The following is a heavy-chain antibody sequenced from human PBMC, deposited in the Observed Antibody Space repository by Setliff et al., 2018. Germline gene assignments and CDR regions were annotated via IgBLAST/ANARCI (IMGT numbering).Heavy chain of an antibody. D-gene: IGHD3-3*01. CDR1: VVSFKSHY. CDR3: ARHKAGITIFGVVINPDAFDI. CDR2: IYYSGNT. J-gene: IGHJ3*02. Sequence: SETLSLTCSVSVVSFKSHYWSWIRQSPGKGLEWIGYIYYSGNTYYNPSLKSRVTISVDTSKNQFSLKLSSVTAADTAVYYCARHKAGITIFGVVINPDAFDIWGQGTMVTVSS. V-gene: IGHV4-59*08.